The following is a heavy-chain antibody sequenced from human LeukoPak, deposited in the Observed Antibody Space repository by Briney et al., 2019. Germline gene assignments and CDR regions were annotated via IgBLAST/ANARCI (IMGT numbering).Heavy chain of an antibody. CDR2: VDPEDGET. CDR3: ATDAPGSGYYYDSSGYYH. CDR1: GYTFTDYY. J-gene: IGHJ5*02. D-gene: IGHD3-22*01. Sequence: ASVKVSCKASGYTFTDYYMHWVQQAPGKGLEWMGLVDPEDGETIYAEKFQGRVTITADTSTDTAYMELSSLRSEDTAVYYCATDAPGSGYYYDSSGYYHWGQGTLVTVSS. V-gene: IGHV1-69-2*01.